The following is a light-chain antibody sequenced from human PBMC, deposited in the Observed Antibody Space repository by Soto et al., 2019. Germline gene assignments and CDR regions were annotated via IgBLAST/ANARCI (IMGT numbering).Light chain of an antibody. J-gene: IGLJ2*01. CDR3: SSFAGNNNLV. CDR2: EVS. V-gene: IGLV2-8*01. CDR1: SSDVGGYNY. Sequence: QSAMTQPPSASGSPGKSVTISCTGTSSDVGGYNYVSWYQQHPGKAPKLMISEVSKRHSGVPDRFSGSKSGNTASLTVSGLQAEDEADYYCSSFAGNNNLVFGGGTKETVL.